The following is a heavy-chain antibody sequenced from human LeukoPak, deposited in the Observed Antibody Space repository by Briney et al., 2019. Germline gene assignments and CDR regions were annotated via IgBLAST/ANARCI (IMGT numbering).Heavy chain of an antibody. CDR2: IYSVGST. CDR1: GFTVNSNY. Sequence: GGSLRLSCAASGFTVNSNYMTWVRQAPGKGLEWVSVIYSVGSTYYADSVRGRFTISRDNSKNTLYLQMNSLRAEDTAIYYCARHPSYSSSLYSGQGTLVTVSS. J-gene: IGHJ4*02. CDR3: ARHPSYSSSLY. V-gene: IGHV3-66*02. D-gene: IGHD6-19*01.